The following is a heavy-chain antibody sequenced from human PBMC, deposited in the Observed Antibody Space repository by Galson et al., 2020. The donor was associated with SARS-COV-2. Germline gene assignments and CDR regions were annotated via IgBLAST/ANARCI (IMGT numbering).Heavy chain of an antibody. CDR3: ARLDAYGPGY. V-gene: IGHV3-48*03. CDR1: GFTFSNYE. CDR2: ISSSGRTI. Sequence: TGGYLRLSCAASGFTFSNYEMNWVRQAPGKGLEWVSYISSSGRTIHYADSVKGRFTISRDNAKSSQSLQMNSLRAEDTAVYYRARLDAYGPGYWGQGILVTVSS. D-gene: IGHD2-21*01. J-gene: IGHJ4*02.